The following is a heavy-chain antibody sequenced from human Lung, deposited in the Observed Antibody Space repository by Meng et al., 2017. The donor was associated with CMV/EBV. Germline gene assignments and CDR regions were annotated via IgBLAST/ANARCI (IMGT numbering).Heavy chain of an antibody. CDR3: ARDDNWGPDY. J-gene: IGHJ4*02. Sequence: ASXXVSCKTSGYTFAGHYLHWLRQAPGQGLEWMAWIHYDTGETNYAQNFHGRVTVNRDTAITTVYMELRSLRPDDTAMYYCARDDNWGPDYWGQGTLVTVSS. V-gene: IGHV1-2*02. CDR2: IHYDTGET. CDR1: GYTFAGHY. D-gene: IGHD7-27*01.